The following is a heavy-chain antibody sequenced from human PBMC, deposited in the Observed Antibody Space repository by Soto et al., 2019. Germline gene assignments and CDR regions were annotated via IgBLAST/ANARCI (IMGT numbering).Heavy chain of an antibody. CDR1: GASFTNAW. V-gene: IGHV3-15*01. CDR2: IKTRIDSATT. CDR3: TTEDPAWLRGLEY. Sequence: ESGGGLVKPGESLRLSCEASGASFTNAWMNWVRQAPGKGLEWVGRIKTRIDSATTDYAATVKGRFTISIHDSKNTLCLQMDSLKTEDTAVYYCTTEDPAWLRGLEYWGQGTLVTVSS. J-gene: IGHJ4*02. D-gene: IGHD5-12*01.